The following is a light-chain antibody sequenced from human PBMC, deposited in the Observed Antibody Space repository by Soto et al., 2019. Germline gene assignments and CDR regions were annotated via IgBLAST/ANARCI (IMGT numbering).Light chain of an antibody. CDR2: AAS. CDR1: QSISSS. CDR3: PQSYSTAMYT. V-gene: IGKV1-39*01. J-gene: IGKJ2*01. Sequence: DIQMTQSPSSLSASVGDSVTITCRASQSISSSLNWYQQKPGKAPNLLIYAASSLQSGVPSRFSGSGSGTDFTLTISSLQPEDFATYYCPQSYSTAMYTFGQGTKLEIK.